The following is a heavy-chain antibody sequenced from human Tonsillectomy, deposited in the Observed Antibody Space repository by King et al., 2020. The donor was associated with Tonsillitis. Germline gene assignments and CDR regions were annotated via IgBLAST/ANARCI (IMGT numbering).Heavy chain of an antibody. D-gene: IGHD3-10*01. CDR3: ARAGFSMVRGVIRVGAVAGAGYGMDV. Sequence: VQLQESGPGLVKPSETLSLTCVVSGYSISSGYYWGWIRQPPGKGLEWIGSLYHSGSTYYNPSLKSRVTISVDMSKNQFSLKLSSVTAADTAVYYCARAGFSMVRGVIRVGAVAGAGYGMDVWGQATTVTVSS. CDR1: GYSISSGYY. J-gene: IGHJ6*02. CDR2: LYHSGST. V-gene: IGHV4-38-2*01.